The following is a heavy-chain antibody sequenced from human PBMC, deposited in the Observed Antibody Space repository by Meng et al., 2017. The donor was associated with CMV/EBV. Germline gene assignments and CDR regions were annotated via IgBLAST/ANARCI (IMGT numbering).Heavy chain of an antibody. CDR2: ISSSSSYI. J-gene: IGHJ6*02. CDR3: ARDYGGNSNYYYGMDV. V-gene: IGHV3-21*01. Sequence: GESLKISCAASGFTFNTYAMNWVRQAPGKGLEWVSSISSSSSYIYYADSVKGRFTISRDNAKNSLYLQMNSLRAEDTAVYYCARDYGGNSNYYYGMDVWGQGTTVTVSS. D-gene: IGHD4-23*01. CDR1: GFTFNTYA.